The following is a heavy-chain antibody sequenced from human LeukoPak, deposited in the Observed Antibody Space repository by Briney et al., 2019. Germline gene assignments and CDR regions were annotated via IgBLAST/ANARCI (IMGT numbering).Heavy chain of an antibody. CDR3: ARVVDTAMVTTGGFYYYYMDV. Sequence: SVKVSCKASGGTFSSYAISWVRQAPGQGLEWMGGIIPIFGTANYAQKFQGSVTITTDESTSTAYMELSSLRSEDTAVYYCARVVDTAMVTTGGFYYYYMDVWGKGTTVTVSS. CDR2: IIPIFGTA. CDR1: GGTFSSYA. J-gene: IGHJ6*03. V-gene: IGHV1-69*05. D-gene: IGHD5-18*01.